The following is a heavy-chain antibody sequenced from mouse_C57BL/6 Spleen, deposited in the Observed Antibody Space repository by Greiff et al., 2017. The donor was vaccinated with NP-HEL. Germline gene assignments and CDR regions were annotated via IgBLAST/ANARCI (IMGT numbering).Heavy chain of an antibody. J-gene: IGHJ1*03. CDR2: IYPGDGDT. D-gene: IGHD1-1*01. CDR3: ARGGSSDGYFDV. CDR1: GYAFTSSW. V-gene: IGHV1-82*01. Sequence: QVQLQQSGPELVQPGASVKISCKASGYAFTSSWMNWVKQRPGKGLEWIGRIYPGDGDTNYNGKFKGKATLTADKSSSTAYMQLSSLTSEDSAVYFCARGGSSDGYFDVWGTGTTVTVSS.